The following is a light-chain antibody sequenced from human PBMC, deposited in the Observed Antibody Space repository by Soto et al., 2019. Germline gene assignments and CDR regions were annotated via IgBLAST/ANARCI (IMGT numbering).Light chain of an antibody. J-gene: IGKJ2*01. CDR2: KVS. CDR3: MQGSHWAT. V-gene: IGKV2-30*01. Sequence: VVMTQSPLSLAVTLGQTASISCRSSQSLVSSDGLTYFNWFHQRPGPSPRRLIYKVSNRDSGAPDRFTGSGSGTDFTLTISRVEAEDVGIYYCMQGSHWATFGQGTKLEIK. CDR1: QSLVSSDGLTY.